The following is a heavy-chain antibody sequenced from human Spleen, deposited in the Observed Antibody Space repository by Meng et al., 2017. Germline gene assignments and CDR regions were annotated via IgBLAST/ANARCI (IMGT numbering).Heavy chain of an antibody. CDR2: ISSSGNTI. Sequence: GGFLRLSCVASGSTFSTYEMNWVRQAPGKGLEWVAYISSSGNTIHYADSVKGRFTISRDNAWNSLYLQMYSLRGEDTAVYFCARGRVTGDYVRDFDFWGQGTLVTVSS. V-gene: IGHV3-48*03. CDR3: ARGRVTGDYVRDFDF. J-gene: IGHJ4*02. D-gene: IGHD3-10*02. CDR1: GSTFSTYE.